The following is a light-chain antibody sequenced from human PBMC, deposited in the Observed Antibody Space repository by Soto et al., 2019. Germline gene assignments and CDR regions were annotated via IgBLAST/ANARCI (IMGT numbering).Light chain of an antibody. CDR1: QGISTW. Sequence: DIQMTQSPSTLSASVGDRVTITCRASQGISTWLAWYQQRPGEAPKVLIYDASSLESGVPSRFSGSVSATESTLTISSLQPDDFATYYCQHYNSYPFTFGHGTKVDIK. CDR2: DAS. V-gene: IGKV1-5*01. CDR3: QHYNSYPFT. J-gene: IGKJ3*01.